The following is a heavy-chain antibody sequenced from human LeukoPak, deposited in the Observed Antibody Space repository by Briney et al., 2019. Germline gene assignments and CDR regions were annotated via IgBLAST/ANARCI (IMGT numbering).Heavy chain of an antibody. Sequence: SETLSLTCTVSGGSLSSYYWSWIRQPPGKGLEWIGYICYSGSTNYNPSLKSRVTISVDTSKNQFSLKLSSVTAADTAVYYCARDTAAAGTDYYYGMDVWGQGTTVTVSS. V-gene: IGHV4-59*01. D-gene: IGHD6-13*01. J-gene: IGHJ6*02. CDR1: GGSLSSYY. CDR2: ICYSGST. CDR3: ARDTAAAGTDYYYGMDV.